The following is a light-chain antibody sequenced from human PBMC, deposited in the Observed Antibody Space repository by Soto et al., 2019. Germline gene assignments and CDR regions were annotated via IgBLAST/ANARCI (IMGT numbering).Light chain of an antibody. CDR2: GAS. CDR1: QSVSSKY. V-gene: IGKV3-20*01. CDR3: HHYGNSPPNT. J-gene: IGKJ2*01. Sequence: EIELTQSPGTLSLSPGERATLSCRASQSVSSKYLAWYQQRPGQAPRVLIYGASSRATGIPDRFSGSGSGTDFTLTISRLEPEDFAVYFCHHYGNSPPNTFGQGTKVEIK.